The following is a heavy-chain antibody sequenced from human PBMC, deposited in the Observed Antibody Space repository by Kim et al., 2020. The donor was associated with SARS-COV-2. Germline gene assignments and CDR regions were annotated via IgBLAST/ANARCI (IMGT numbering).Heavy chain of an antibody. CDR2: IYPGDSDT. CDR1: GYSFTSYW. Sequence: GESLKISCKGSGYSFTSYWIGWVRQMPGKGLEWMGIIYPGDSDTRYSPSFQGQVTISADKSISTAYLQWSSLKASDTAMYYCARGDLGNSVGSNNRPFDYWGQGTLVTVSS. D-gene: IGHD4-4*01. CDR3: ARGDLGNSVGSNNRPFDY. J-gene: IGHJ4*02. V-gene: IGHV5-51*01.